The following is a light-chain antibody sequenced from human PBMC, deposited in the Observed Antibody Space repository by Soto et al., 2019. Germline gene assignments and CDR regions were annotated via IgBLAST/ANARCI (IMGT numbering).Light chain of an antibody. CDR3: QVWDSTTAVL. V-gene: IGLV3-9*01. Sequence: SYELTQPFSVSVALGQTARITCGGSNIGSKSVHWYQKRPGQAPVVVMYRDYHRPSEIPERFSGSNSGNTATLTISRAQAGDEADYYCQVWDSTTAVLFGGGTKLTVL. J-gene: IGLJ2*01. CDR2: RDY. CDR1: NIGSKS.